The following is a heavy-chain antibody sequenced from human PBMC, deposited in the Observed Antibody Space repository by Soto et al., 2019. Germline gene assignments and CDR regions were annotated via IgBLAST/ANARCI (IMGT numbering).Heavy chain of an antibody. CDR2: INPNSGGT. CDR1: GYTFTGYY. D-gene: IGHD3-10*01. Sequence: QVQLVQSGAEVKKPGASVKVSCKASGYTFTGYYMHWVRQAPGQGLEWMGWINPNSGGTNYAQKFQGWVTMTRGTSISTAYMELSRLRSDDTAVYYCARDDAPLWFGDYYYYGMDVWGQGTTVTVSS. J-gene: IGHJ6*02. V-gene: IGHV1-2*04. CDR3: ARDDAPLWFGDYYYYGMDV.